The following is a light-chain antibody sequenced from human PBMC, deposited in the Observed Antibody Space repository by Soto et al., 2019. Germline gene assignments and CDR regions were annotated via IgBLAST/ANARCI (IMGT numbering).Light chain of an antibody. CDR2: EVT. CDR3: SSYAGSNMGV. V-gene: IGLV2-8*01. Sequence: HSVVTRPPWTSWAPGQSITTSCPGTRCAVGGYNFVSWYQPHPGKAPTLLIYEVTQRPSGVPDRFSASKSGNTASLTVSGLQAEDEPDYYCSSYAGSNMGVSGNGTKVIVL. CDR1: RCAVGGYNF. J-gene: IGLJ1*01.